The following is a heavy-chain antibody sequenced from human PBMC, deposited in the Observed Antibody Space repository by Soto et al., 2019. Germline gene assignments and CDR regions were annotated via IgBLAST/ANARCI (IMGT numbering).Heavy chain of an antibody. V-gene: IGHV4-59*01. D-gene: IGHD2-2*01. Sequence: PSETLSLTCTVSGGSISSYYWSWIRQPPGKGLEWIGYIYYSGSTNYNPSLKSRVTISVDTSKNQFSLKLSSVTAADTAVYYCARVRPAAIGGLAFDIWGQGTMVTVSS. CDR3: ARVRPAAIGGLAFDI. CDR2: IYYSGST. CDR1: GGSISSYY. J-gene: IGHJ3*02.